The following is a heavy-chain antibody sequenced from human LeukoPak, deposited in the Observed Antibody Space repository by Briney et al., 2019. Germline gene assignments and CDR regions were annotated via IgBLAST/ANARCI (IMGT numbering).Heavy chain of an antibody. Sequence: ASVKVSCKASGYTFTGYYMHWVRLAPGQGFEWMGWIYPNSGDTNYAQKFQGRVTMTRDTSITTAYMELSRLRSDDTAVYYCARVSTYSTSWYDLDYRGQGTLVTVSS. CDR1: GYTFTGYY. D-gene: IGHD6-13*01. V-gene: IGHV1-2*02. J-gene: IGHJ4*02. CDR3: ARVSTYSTSWYDLDY. CDR2: IYPNSGDT.